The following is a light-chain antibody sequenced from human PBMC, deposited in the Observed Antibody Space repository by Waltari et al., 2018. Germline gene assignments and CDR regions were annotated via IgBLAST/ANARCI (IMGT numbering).Light chain of an antibody. Sequence: EIVLTQYPGTLSLSQGERATLSCSASQTVRTTYLAWYQQKPGQAPTLVIHGASSRATGIPDRFSGSGSGTDFSLTISSLEPEDFAVYYCQQYDISPLTFGGGTKVEIK. CDR2: GAS. J-gene: IGKJ4*01. V-gene: IGKV3-20*01. CDR1: QTVRTTY. CDR3: QQYDISPLT.